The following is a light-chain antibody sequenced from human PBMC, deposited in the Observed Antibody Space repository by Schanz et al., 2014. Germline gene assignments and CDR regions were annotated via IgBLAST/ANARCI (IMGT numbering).Light chain of an antibody. Sequence: EIVLTQSPGTLSLSPGERATLSCRASQSVSGSYLAWYQQKPGQAPWLLIYGASNRATGIPDRFSGSGSGTDFTLTISSLEPEDFAVYYCQQYDSPPLTFGGGTKVEIK. CDR1: QSVSGSY. CDR2: GAS. V-gene: IGKV3-20*01. CDR3: QQYDSPPLT. J-gene: IGKJ4*01.